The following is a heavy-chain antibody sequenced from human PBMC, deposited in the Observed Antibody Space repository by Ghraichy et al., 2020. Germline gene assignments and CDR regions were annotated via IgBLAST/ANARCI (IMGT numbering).Heavy chain of an antibody. J-gene: IGHJ5*02. Sequence: GGSLRLSCAASGFTFNTYWMSWVRQAPGKGLEWVANIKEDGSEKYYADSVKGRFTISRDNAKNSVYLQMNSLRAEDTAVYYCARRGYSSGWSYNWFDPWGQGTLVTVSS. CDR2: IKEDGSEK. V-gene: IGHV3-7*03. CDR1: GFTFNTYW. CDR3: ARRGYSSGWSYNWFDP. D-gene: IGHD6-19*01.